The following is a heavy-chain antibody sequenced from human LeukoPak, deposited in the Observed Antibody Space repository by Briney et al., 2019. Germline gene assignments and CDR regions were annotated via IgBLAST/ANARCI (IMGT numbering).Heavy chain of an antibody. CDR2: INHSGST. D-gene: IGHD5-18*01. V-gene: IGHV4-34*01. J-gene: IGHJ4*02. CDR3: ARLDTAMEFDY. Sequence: SETLSLTCAVYGGSFSGYYWSWIRQPPGKGLEWIGEINHSGSTNYNPSLKSRVTISVDTSKNQFSLKLSSVTAADTAVYYCARLDTAMEFDYWGQGTLVTVSP. CDR1: GGSFSGYY.